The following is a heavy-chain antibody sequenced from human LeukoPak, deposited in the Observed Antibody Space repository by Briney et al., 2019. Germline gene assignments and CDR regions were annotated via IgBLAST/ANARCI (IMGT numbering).Heavy chain of an antibody. CDR1: GYTFTSYY. Sequence: GASVNVSCKASGYTFTSYYMHWVRQAPGQGLEWMGIINPSGGSTSYAQKFQGRVTMTRDMSTSTVYMELSSLRSEDTAVYYCAKDDSGSYYPYYYYMDVWGKGTTVTISS. J-gene: IGHJ6*03. V-gene: IGHV1-46*01. D-gene: IGHD1-26*01. CDR2: INPSGGST. CDR3: AKDDSGSYYPYYYYMDV.